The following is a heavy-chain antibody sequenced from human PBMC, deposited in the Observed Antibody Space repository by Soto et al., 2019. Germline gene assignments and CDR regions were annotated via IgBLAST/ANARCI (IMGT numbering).Heavy chain of an antibody. CDR3: ASRVGGYCSSTSCYDQVDH. J-gene: IGHJ4*02. CDR1: GGTFSSYT. Sequence: SVKVSCKASGGTFSSYTISWVRQAPGQGLEWMGRIIPILGIANYAQKFQGRVTIAADKSTSTAYMELSSLRSEDTAVYYCASRVGGYCSSTSCYDQVDHWGQGTLVTVSS. V-gene: IGHV1-69*02. D-gene: IGHD2-2*01. CDR2: IIPILGIA.